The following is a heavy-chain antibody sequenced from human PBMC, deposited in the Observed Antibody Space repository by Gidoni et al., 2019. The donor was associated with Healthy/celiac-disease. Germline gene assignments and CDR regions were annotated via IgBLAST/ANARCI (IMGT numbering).Heavy chain of an antibody. J-gene: IGHJ4*02. Sequence: QRQLQESGPGLVKPSETLCLTGTVSGGSISSSSYYWGWSRQPPGKGLEWIGSIYYSGGTYYIPSLMSRVTISVDTSKNLFSLKLSSVTAADSAVYYCARHSTRSWGGDYWGQGTLVTVSS. CDR2: IYYSGGT. V-gene: IGHV4-39*01. CDR3: ARHSTRSWGGDY. D-gene: IGHD1-26*01. CDR1: GGSISSSSYY.